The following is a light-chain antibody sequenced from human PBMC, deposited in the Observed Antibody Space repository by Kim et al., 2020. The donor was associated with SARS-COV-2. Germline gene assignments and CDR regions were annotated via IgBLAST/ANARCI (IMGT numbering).Light chain of an antibody. CDR3: QKYNSAPRT. Sequence: DIQMTQSPSSLSASVGDRVTITCRASQDISNYLAWYQQRPGKVPKLLIYDASTLQSGAPSRFSGGGSGTDFTLTITSLQPEDVATYYCQKYNSAPRTFGQGTKVDIK. CDR2: DAS. J-gene: IGKJ1*01. V-gene: IGKV1-27*01. CDR1: QDISNY.